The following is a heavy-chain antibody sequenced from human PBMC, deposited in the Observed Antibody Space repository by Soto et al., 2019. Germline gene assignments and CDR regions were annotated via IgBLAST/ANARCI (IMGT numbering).Heavy chain of an antibody. D-gene: IGHD3-9*01. J-gene: IGHJ5*02. V-gene: IGHV4-34*01. CDR2: INHSGST. CDR1: GGSFSGFC. CDR3: ARGGVLRYFDLRNWFDP. Sequence: PSETLSLTCAVYGGSFSGFCWSWIRQPPGKGLEWIGEINHSGSTNYNPSLKSRVTISVDTSKNQFSLKLSSVTAADTAVYYCARGGVLRYFDLRNWFDPWGQGTLVTVSS.